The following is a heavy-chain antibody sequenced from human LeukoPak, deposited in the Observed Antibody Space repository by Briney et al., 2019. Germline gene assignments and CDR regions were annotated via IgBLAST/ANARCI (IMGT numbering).Heavy chain of an antibody. CDR3: ARRLGGYYYFYMDV. Sequence: SETLSLTCTVSGASISLDYWTWIRQSPGKGLEWIGYISTSGNTNYNPSLKSRVTISVDKSKNLFSLRLSSVTAADTAVYYCARRLGGYYYFYMDVWGKGTTVTVSS. CDR2: ISTSGNT. CDR1: GASISLDY. D-gene: IGHD3-16*01. J-gene: IGHJ6*03. V-gene: IGHV4-4*09.